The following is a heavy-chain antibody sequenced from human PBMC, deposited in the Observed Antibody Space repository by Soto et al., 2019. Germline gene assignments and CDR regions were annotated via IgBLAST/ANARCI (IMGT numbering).Heavy chain of an antibody. CDR3: ARSVTP. D-gene: IGHD3-10*01. CDR2: IYDSGNT. V-gene: IGHV4-31*02. J-gene: IGHJ5*02. Sequence: SETLSLTCTVSGGSISSNYYYWSWIRQSPGTGLEWIGHIYDSGNTYSNPSLKSRVTISVDTSKNQFSLKLSSVTAADTAVYYCARSVTPWGQGTLVTVSS. CDR1: GGSISSNYYY.